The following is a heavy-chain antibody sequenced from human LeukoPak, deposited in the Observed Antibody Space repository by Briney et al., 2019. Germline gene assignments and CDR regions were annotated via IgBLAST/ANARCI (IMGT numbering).Heavy chain of an antibody. CDR2: INPNSGGT. J-gene: IGHJ6*03. Sequence: GASVKVSCKASGYTFTGYYMHWVRQAPGQGLEWMGWINPNSGGTNYAQKFQGRVTMTRDTSISTAYMGLSRLRSDDTAVYYCARSTYYYYYYMDVWGKGTTVTVSS. CDR3: ARSTYYYYYYMDV. CDR1: GYTFTGYY. V-gene: IGHV1-2*02.